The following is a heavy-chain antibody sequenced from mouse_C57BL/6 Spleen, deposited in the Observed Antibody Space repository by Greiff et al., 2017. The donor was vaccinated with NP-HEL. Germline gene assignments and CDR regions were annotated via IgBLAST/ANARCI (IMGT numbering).Heavy chain of an antibody. D-gene: IGHD1-1*01. CDR1: GFTFSSYG. Sequence: EVKLQESGGDLVKPGGSLKLSCAASGFTFSSYGMSWVRQTPDQRLEWVATISSGGSYTYYPDSVKGRFTISRDNAKNTLYLQMSSLKSEDTAMYYCARLEDYYGPHYFDYWGQGTTLTVSS. CDR2: ISSGGSYT. J-gene: IGHJ2*01. CDR3: ARLEDYYGPHYFDY. V-gene: IGHV5-6*01.